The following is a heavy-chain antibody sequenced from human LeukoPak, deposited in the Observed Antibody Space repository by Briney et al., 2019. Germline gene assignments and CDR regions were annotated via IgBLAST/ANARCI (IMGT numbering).Heavy chain of an antibody. CDR2: FDPEDGET. J-gene: IGHJ4*02. D-gene: IGHD6-19*01. CDR3: ATIIAVADGFEY. V-gene: IGHV1-24*01. Sequence: ASVKVSCKVSGYTLTELSMHWVRQAPGKGLEWMGGFDPEDGETIYAQKFQGRVTMAEDTSTDTTYMELSSVRSEDTAVYYCATIIAVADGFEYWGQETLVTVS. CDR1: GYTLTELS.